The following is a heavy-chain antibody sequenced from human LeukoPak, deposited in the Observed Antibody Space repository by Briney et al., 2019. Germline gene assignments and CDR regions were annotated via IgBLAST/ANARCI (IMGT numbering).Heavy chain of an antibody. CDR2: ILSTGTT. J-gene: IGHJ4*02. CDR3: AKARYSSSWLIDY. D-gene: IGHD6-13*01. Sequence: PGGSLRLSCAASGFPFSASAMTWVRQAPGKGLEWVSHILSTGTTYYADSVKGRFTISRDNSKNTLYLQMNSLRAEDTAVYYCAKARYSSSWLIDYWGQGTLVTVSS. V-gene: IGHV3-23*01. CDR1: GFPFSASA.